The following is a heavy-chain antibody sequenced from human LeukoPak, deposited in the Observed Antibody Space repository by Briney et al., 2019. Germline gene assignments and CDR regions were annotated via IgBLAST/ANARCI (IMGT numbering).Heavy chain of an antibody. J-gene: IGHJ6*03. D-gene: IGHD2-2*01. CDR2: NSGSGNST. Sequence: PGGSPRLSCVASGFTLSHYAMNWVRQAPGKGLEWVSANSGSGNSTYYADSVKGRFTISRDNSKNTLYLQMNSLRAEDTAAYYCAKDLRVIVVTYYMDVWGKGTTVTVSS. CDR3: AKDLRVIVVTYYMDV. V-gene: IGHV3-23*01. CDR1: GFTLSHYA.